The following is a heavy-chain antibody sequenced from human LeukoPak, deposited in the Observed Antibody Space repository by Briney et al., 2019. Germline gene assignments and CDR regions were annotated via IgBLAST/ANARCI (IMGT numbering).Heavy chain of an antibody. D-gene: IGHD3-3*01. Sequence: KPSKTLSLTCTVSGGSITSSNYFWGWIRQPPGKGLEWIGSIYYSGSTYYNPSLKSRVTISVDTSENQFSLKLSSVTAADTAVYYCARRVFWSGSYYFDYWGQGTLVTVSS. CDR2: IYYSGST. CDR1: GGSITSSNYF. V-gene: IGHV4-39*01. J-gene: IGHJ4*02. CDR3: ARRVFWSGSYYFDY.